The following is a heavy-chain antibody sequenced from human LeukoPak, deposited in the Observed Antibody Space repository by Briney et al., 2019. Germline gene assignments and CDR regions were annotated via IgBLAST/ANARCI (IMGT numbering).Heavy chain of an antibody. CDR1: GFTFSSYA. CDR3: VKGARITMIVVANDAFDI. V-gene: IGHV3-64D*09. Sequence: PGGSLRLSCAASGFTFSSYAMHWVRQAPGKGLEYVSAISSNGGSTYYADSVKGRFTISRDNSKNTLYLQMSSLRAEDTAVYYCVKGARITMIVVANDAFDIWGQGTMVAVSS. J-gene: IGHJ3*02. CDR2: ISSNGGST. D-gene: IGHD3-22*01.